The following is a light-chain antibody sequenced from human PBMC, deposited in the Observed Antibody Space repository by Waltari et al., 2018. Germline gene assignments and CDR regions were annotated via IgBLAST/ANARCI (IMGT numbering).Light chain of an antibody. J-gene: IGLJ3*02. CDR1: SSNIGAGFA. V-gene: IGLV1-40*01. CDR2: GNN. CDR3: QSYGSDWV. Sequence: QSVLTQPPSVSGAPGQRVTISCPGSSSNIGAGFAVHWYHQLPGTAPKLLIYGNNKRPSGVPDRFSGSKSGTSASLAITGLQAEDEADYYCQSYGSDWVFGGGTKLTVL.